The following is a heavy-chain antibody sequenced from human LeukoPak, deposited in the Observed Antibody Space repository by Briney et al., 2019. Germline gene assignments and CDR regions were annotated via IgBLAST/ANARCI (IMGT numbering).Heavy chain of an antibody. CDR2: ISYDGSNK. CDR1: GFTFSSYA. V-gene: IGHV3-30-3*01. CDR3: ARVSGYSSGYGALDI. Sequence: GGSLRLSCAASGFTFSSYAMHWVRQAPGKGLEWVAVISYDGSNKYYADSVKGRFTISRDNSKNTLYLQMNSLRAEDTAVYYCARVSGYSSGYGALDIWGQGTMVTVFS. J-gene: IGHJ3*02. D-gene: IGHD5-18*01.